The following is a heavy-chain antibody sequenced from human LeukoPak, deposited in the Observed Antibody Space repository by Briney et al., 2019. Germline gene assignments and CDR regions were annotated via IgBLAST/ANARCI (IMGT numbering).Heavy chain of an antibody. V-gene: IGHV4-31*03. J-gene: IGHJ5*02. CDR3: ARGTPYYDFWSGQSNWFDP. CDR1: GGSISSGGYY. D-gene: IGHD3-3*01. Sequence: SETLSLTCTVSGGSISSGGYYWGWIRQHPGKGLEWIGYIYYSGSTYYNPSLKSRVTISVDTSKNQFSLKLSSVTAADTAVYYCARGTPYYDFWSGQSNWFDPWGQGTLVTVSS. CDR2: IYYSGST.